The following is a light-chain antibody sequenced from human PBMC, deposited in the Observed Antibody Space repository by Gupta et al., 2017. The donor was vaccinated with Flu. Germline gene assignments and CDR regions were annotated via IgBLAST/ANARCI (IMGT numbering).Light chain of an antibody. CDR3: QQRNSSLWT. V-gene: IGKV1-39*01. J-gene: IGKJ1*01. Sequence: PSFLYASLGNRRTSCCWTRQQVDYYLSWYQQKPGGAPILLISSASTWQTGVPSRFSGSGSGTYFTLTISSLQPEDFAAYYWQQRNSSLWTFGQGTKVEIK. CDR2: SAS. CDR1: QQVDYY.